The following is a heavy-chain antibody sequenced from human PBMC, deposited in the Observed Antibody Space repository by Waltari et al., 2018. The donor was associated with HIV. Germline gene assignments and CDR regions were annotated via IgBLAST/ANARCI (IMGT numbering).Heavy chain of an antibody. CDR3: AKSAQIAMIIVVLPDAFDI. CDR2: ISDSGDNT. D-gene: IGHD3-22*01. J-gene: IGHJ3*02. Sequence: EVQLLESGGGLVQPGGSLRLSCEASGFTFGNYAMSWVRRAPGKGLEWVSGISDSGDNTYYADSVKGRITISRDNSKNTLYLQMNSLRADDTAVYYCAKSAQIAMIIVVLPDAFDIWGQGTMVTVSS. V-gene: IGHV3-23*01. CDR1: GFTFGNYA.